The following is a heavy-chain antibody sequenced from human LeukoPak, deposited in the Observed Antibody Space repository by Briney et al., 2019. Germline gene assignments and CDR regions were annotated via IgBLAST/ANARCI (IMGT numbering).Heavy chain of an antibody. CDR2: FDPEDGET. J-gene: IGHJ5*02. V-gene: IGHV1-24*01. CDR3: ATSGSYYNWFDP. D-gene: IGHD3-10*01. Sequence: GASVKVSCKVSGYTLTELSMHWVRQAPGKGLEWMGGFDPEDGETIYAQKFQGRVTMTEDTSTDTAYMELSSLRSEDTAVYYCATSGSYYNWFDPWGQGTLVTVSS. CDR1: GYTLTELS.